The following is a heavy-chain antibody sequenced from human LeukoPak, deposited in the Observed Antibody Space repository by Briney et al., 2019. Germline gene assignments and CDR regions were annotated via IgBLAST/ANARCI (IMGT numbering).Heavy chain of an antibody. D-gene: IGHD1-1*01. V-gene: IGHV4-61*02. CDR2: IYYSGIT. Sequence: HPSETLSLTCTVSGGSISSGRYYWSWIRQPAGKGLEWIGRIYYSGITDYNPSLKSRVTISVDTSKNQFSLRLPSVTAADTAVYYCARGLERRLGYFDYWGQGTLVTGPS. CDR3: ARGLERRLGYFDY. CDR1: GGSISSGRYY. J-gene: IGHJ4*02.